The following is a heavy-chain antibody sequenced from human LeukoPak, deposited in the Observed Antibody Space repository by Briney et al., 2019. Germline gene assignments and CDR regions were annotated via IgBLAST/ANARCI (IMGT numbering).Heavy chain of an antibody. Sequence: PGGSLRLSCAASGFTFDDYAMHWVWQAPGKGLEWVSGISWNSGSIGYADSVKGRFTISRDNAKNPLYLQMNSLRAEDTALYYCAKDGAATYYYGMDVWGQGTTVTVSS. CDR1: GFTFDDYA. D-gene: IGHD2-15*01. CDR3: AKDGAATYYYGMDV. CDR2: ISWNSGSI. J-gene: IGHJ6*02. V-gene: IGHV3-9*01.